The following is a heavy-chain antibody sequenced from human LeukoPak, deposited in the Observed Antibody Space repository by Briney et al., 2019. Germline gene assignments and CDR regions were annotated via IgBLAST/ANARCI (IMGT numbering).Heavy chain of an antibody. J-gene: IGHJ4*02. V-gene: IGHV3-21*01. CDR1: GFTFSSYS. CDR2: ISSSSSYI. Sequence: GGSLRLSCAASGFTFSSYSMNWVRQAPGKGLEWVSSISSSSSYIYYADSVKGRFNISRDNAKNSLYLQMNSLRAEDTAVYYCAGNPSSSWKTGFDYWGQGTLVTVSS. D-gene: IGHD6-13*01. CDR3: AGNPSSSWKTGFDY.